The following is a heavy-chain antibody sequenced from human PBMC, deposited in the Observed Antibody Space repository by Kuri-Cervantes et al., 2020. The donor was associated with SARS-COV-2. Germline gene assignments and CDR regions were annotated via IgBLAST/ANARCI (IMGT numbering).Heavy chain of an antibody. CDR3: ARGEGLRPPTRGVTFDY. V-gene: IGHV1-46*01. J-gene: IGHJ4*02. D-gene: IGHD5-18*01. CDR1: GYTFTSYY. CDR2: INPSGGST. Sequence: ASVTVSCKASGYTFTSYYMHWVRQAPGQGLEWTGIINPSGGSTSYAQKFQGRVTMTRDTSTSTVYMELSSLRSEDTAVYNCARGEGLRPPTRGVTFDYWGQGTLVTVSS.